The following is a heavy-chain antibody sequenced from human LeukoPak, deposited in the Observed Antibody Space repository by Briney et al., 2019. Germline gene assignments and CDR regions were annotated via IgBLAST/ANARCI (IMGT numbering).Heavy chain of an antibody. Sequence: ASVKVSCKASGGTFTSYAISWVRQAPGQGLEWRGRIIPIFGIANYAQKFQGRVTITADKSTSTAYMELSSLRSEDTAVYYCAKPGLYDYVWGSYRYSDAFDIWGQGTMVTVSS. J-gene: IGHJ3*02. V-gene: IGHV1-69*04. CDR2: IIPIFGIA. D-gene: IGHD3-16*02. CDR3: AKPGLYDYVWGSYRYSDAFDI. CDR1: GGTFTSYA.